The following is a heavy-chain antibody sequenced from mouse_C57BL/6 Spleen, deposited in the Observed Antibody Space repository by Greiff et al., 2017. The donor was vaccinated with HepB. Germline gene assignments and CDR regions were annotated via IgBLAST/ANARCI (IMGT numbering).Heavy chain of an antibody. J-gene: IGHJ1*03. D-gene: IGHD1-1*01. Sequence: LQQPGTELVKPGASVKLSCKASGYTFTSYWMHWVKQRPGQGLEWIGNINPSNGGTNYNEKFKSKATLTVDKSSSTAYMQLSSLTSEDSAVYYCASRVITTVVATRYWYFDVWGTGTTVTVSS. CDR2: INPSNGGT. CDR1: GYTFTSYW. V-gene: IGHV1-53*01. CDR3: ASRVITTVVATRYWYFDV.